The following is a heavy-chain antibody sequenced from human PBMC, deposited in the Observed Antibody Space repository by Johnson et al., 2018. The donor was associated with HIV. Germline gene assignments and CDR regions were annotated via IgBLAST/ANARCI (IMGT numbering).Heavy chain of an antibody. CDR2: IKQDGSEK. V-gene: IGHV3-7*01. J-gene: IGHJ3*02. CDR1: GFTFSSYA. Sequence: VQLVESGGGVVQPGRSLRLSCAASGFTFSSYAMHWVRQAPGKGLEWVANIKQDGSEKYYVDSVKGRFTISRENARYSLYLQMNSLRAEDTALYYCARGRNNTGDGGAFDIWGQGTMVTVSS. D-gene: IGHD3-16*01. CDR3: ARGRNNTGDGGAFDI.